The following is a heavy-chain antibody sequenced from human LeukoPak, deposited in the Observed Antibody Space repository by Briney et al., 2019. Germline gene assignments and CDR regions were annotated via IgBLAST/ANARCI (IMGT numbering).Heavy chain of an antibody. J-gene: IGHJ4*02. Sequence: GASVKVSCKASGYTFTSYDINWVRQATGQGLEWMGWMNPNSGNTGYAQKFQGGVTITRNTSISTAYMELSSLRSEDTAVYYCARRVYSYYYGSGSSPYYFDYWGQGTLVTVSS. CDR3: ARRVYSYYYGSGSSPYYFDY. D-gene: IGHD3-10*01. CDR2: MNPNSGNT. CDR1: GYTFTSYD. V-gene: IGHV1-8*03.